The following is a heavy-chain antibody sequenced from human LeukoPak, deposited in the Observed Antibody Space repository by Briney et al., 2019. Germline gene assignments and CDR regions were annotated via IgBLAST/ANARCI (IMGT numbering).Heavy chain of an antibody. D-gene: IGHD4-17*01. Sequence: PSETLSLTCTVSGGSISSYYWSWIRQPPGKGLEWIGEINHSGSTNYNPSLKSRVTISVDTSKNQFSLKLSSVTAADTAVYYCARGVDDDYGDYAWDYWGQGTLVTVSS. J-gene: IGHJ4*02. CDR2: INHSGST. CDR1: GGSISSYY. CDR3: ARGVDDDYGDYAWDY. V-gene: IGHV4-34*01.